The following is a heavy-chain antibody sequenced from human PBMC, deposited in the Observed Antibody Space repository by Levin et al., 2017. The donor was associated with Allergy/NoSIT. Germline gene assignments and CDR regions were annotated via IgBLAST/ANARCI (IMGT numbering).Heavy chain of an antibody. CDR3: AREEGWGYHYGMDG. J-gene: IGHJ6*02. CDR1: GFTFTSFW. D-gene: IGHD3-16*02. CDR2: IKQDGSET. Sequence: PGGSLRLSCAASGFTFTSFWMTWVRQVPGKGLEWVANIKQDGSETYYVDSVKGRFTISRDNAKNSVYLQMNSLRVDDTAVYYCAREEGWGYHYGMDGWGQGTTVTVSS. V-gene: IGHV3-7*01.